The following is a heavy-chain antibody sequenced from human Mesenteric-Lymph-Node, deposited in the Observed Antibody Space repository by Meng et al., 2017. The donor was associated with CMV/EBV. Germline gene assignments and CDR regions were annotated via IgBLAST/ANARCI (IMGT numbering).Heavy chain of an antibody. CDR2: ISGASTYI. D-gene: IGHD4-17*01. Sequence: GGSLRLSCAASGFTFSNYHMIWVRQAPGKGLEWVSSISGASTYIYYADSVEGRFTISRDNAKNSLYLQMNSLRADDTAVYYCARTPNLRSPDFWGQGTLVTVSS. CDR3: ARTPNLRSPDF. CDR1: GFTFSNYH. V-gene: IGHV3-21*01. J-gene: IGHJ4*02.